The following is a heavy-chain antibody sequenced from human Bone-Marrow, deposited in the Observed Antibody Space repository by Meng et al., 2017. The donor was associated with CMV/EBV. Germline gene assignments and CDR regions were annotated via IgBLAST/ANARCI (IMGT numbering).Heavy chain of an antibody. CDR1: GFTVSSNY. Sequence: GESLKISCAASGFTVSSNYMSWIRQAPGKGLEWVSVIYSGGSTYSADSVTGRFTISRDKAKNSLYLQVNSLRAEDTAVYYWARGFSKDYWGQGTLVTVSS. CDR3: ARGFSKDY. D-gene: IGHD2-2*01. CDR2: IYSGGST. J-gene: IGHJ4*02. V-gene: IGHV3-53*03.